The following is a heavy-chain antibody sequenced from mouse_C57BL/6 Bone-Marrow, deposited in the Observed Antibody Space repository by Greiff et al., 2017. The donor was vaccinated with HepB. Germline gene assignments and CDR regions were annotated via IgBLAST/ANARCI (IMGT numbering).Heavy chain of an antibody. D-gene: IGHD2-4*01. J-gene: IGHJ1*03. CDR1: GFSLTSYG. V-gene: IGHV2-2*01. CDR3: ARGDYDYDWYFDV. CDR2: IWSGGST. Sequence: VKLMESGPGLVQPSQSLSITCTVSGFSLTSYGVHWVRQSPGKGLEWLGVIWSGGSTYYNAAFISRLSISKDNSKSQVFFKINYLQADDTAIYYCARGDYDYDWYFDVWGTGTTVTVSS.